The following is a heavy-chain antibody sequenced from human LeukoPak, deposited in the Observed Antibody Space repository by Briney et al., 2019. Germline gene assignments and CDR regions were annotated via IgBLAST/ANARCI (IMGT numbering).Heavy chain of an antibody. CDR1: GGTFSSYA. CDR3: ARDQDSSHCLDY. J-gene: IGHJ4*02. V-gene: IGHV1-69*05. Sequence: SVKVSCKASGGTFSSYAISWVRQAPGQGLEWMGGIIPIFGTANYAQKFQGRVTITTDESTGTAYMELSSLRSEDTAVYYCARDQDSSHCLDYWGQGTLVTVSS. CDR2: IIPIFGTA. D-gene: IGHD2-15*01.